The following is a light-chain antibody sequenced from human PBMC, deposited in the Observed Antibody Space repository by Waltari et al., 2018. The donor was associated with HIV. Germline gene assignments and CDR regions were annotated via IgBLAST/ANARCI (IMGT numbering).Light chain of an antibody. CDR3: AVWDDSLNGWV. CDR1: SSNIGSNT. V-gene: IGLV1-44*01. CDR2: SNN. J-gene: IGLJ3*02. Sequence: QSVLTQPPSASETPGQRVTISCSGSSSNIGSNTVNWYQQLPGTAPKLLIYSNNQQPSGVPDRFSGSKSGTSASLAISGLQSEDEADYYCAVWDDSLNGWVFGGGTKLTVL.